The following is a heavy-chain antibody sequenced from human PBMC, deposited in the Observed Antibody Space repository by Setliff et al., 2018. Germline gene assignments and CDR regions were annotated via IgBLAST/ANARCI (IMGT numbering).Heavy chain of an antibody. CDR2: IDHDGST. D-gene: IGHD3-10*01. V-gene: IGHV4-34*01. CDR1: GGSFSGYF. J-gene: IGHJ4*02. CDR3: ARGIKNYYGSGSFYN. Sequence: SETLSLTCAVYGGSFSGYFWTWIRQSPGKGLEWIGEIDHDGSTNYNPSLKGRVTMSVDTSKSQFTLNLFSVTAADTAVYYCARGIKNYYGSGSFYNWGQGTPVTVSS.